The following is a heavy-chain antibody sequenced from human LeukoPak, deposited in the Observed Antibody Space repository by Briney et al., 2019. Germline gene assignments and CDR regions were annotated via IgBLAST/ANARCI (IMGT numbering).Heavy chain of an antibody. CDR2: IYYSGST. CDR1: GGSISSSSYY. Sequence: PSETLSLTCTVSGGSISSSSYYWGWIRQPPGKGLYWIGSIYYSGSTYYNPSLKSRVTVSVDTSKNQFSLKLSSVTAADTAVYYCARHVEGAVGDYYYYYMDVWGKGTTATVSS. J-gene: IGHJ6*03. CDR3: ARHVEGAVGDYYYYYMDV. V-gene: IGHV4-39*01. D-gene: IGHD6-19*01.